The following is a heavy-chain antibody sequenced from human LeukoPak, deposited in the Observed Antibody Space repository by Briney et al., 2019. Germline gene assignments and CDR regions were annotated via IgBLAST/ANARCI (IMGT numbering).Heavy chain of an antibody. CDR2: IKQDGSEK. CDR1: GFIVNTKY. J-gene: IGHJ4*02. CDR3: ARLAPRIVGAHFDY. Sequence: GGSLRLSCAASGFIVNTKYMSWVRQAPGKGLEWVANIKQDGSEKYYVDSVKGRFTISRDNAKNSLYLQMNSLRAEDTAVYYCARLAPRIVGAHFDYWGQGTLVTVSS. V-gene: IGHV3-7*01. D-gene: IGHD1-26*01.